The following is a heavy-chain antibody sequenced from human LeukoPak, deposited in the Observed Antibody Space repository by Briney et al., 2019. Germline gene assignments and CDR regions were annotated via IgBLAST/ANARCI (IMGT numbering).Heavy chain of an antibody. D-gene: IGHD5-12*01. V-gene: IGHV4-39*01. CDR1: GGSISSSSYY. CDR3: ARGSGYDYAFDI. J-gene: IGHJ3*02. CDR2: IYYSGSA. Sequence: SETLSLTCTVSGGSISSSSYYWGWIRQPPGKGLEWIGSIYYSGSAYYNPSLKGRVFISIDTTKNQFSLRVSSVTAADTAVYYCARGSGYDYAFDIWGQGTMVTVSS.